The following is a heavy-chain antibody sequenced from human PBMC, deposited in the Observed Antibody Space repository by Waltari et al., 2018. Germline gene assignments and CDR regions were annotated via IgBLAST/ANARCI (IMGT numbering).Heavy chain of an antibody. J-gene: IGHJ4*02. CDR3: ARDPDYYDSSPSFDY. V-gene: IGHV3-48*01. CDR1: GFTFSSYS. Sequence: EVQLVESGGGLVQPGGSLRLSCAASGFTFSSYSMNWVRQAPGKGLEWVSYISSSSSTIYYADSVKGRFTISRDNAKNSRYLQMNSLRAEDTAVCYCARDPDYYDSSPSFDYWGQGTLVTVSS. CDR2: ISSSSSTI. D-gene: IGHD3-22*01.